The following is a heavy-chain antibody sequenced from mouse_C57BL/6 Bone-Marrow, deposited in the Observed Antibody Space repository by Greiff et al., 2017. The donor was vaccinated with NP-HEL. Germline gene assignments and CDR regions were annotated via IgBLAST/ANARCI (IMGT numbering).Heavy chain of an antibody. Sequence: QLQQSGAELVKPGASVKISCKASGYAFSSYWMNWVKQRPGKGLEWIGQIYPGDGDTNYNGKFKGKATLTADKSSSTAYMQLSSLTSEDTAVYFCGGSDYYAMDSWGQGTSVTVSS. CDR3: GGSDYYAMDS. J-gene: IGHJ4*01. D-gene: IGHD3-1*01. CDR2: IYPGDGDT. CDR1: GYAFSSYW. V-gene: IGHV1-80*01.